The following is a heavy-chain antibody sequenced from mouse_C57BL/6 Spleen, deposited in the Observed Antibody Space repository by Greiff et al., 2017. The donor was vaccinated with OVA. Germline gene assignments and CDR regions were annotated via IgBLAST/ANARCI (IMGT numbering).Heavy chain of an antibody. Sequence: EVKLQESGPGLMKPSQSLSLTCSVTGYSITSGYYWNWIRQFPGNKLEWMGYISYDGSNNYNPSLKNRISITRDTSKNQFFLKLNSVTTEDTATYYCASYSNFYAMDYWGQGTSVTVSS. CDR3: ASYSNFYAMDY. CDR1: GYSITSGYY. V-gene: IGHV3-6*01. CDR2: ISYDGSN. D-gene: IGHD2-5*01. J-gene: IGHJ4*01.